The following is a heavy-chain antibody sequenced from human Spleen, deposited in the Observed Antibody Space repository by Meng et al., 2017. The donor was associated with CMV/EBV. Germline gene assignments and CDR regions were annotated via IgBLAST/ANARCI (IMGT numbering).Heavy chain of an antibody. D-gene: IGHD1-26*01. V-gene: IGHV3-21*01. CDR3: ARVLGVGATTIDY. J-gene: IGHJ4*02. CDR1: GFTLRSYS. Sequence: AASGFTLRSYSMNWVRQAPGKGLEWVSSISSSSSYIYYADSVKGRFTISRDNAKNSLYLQMNSLRAEDTAVYYCARVLGVGATTIDYWGQGTLVTVSS. CDR2: ISSSSSYI.